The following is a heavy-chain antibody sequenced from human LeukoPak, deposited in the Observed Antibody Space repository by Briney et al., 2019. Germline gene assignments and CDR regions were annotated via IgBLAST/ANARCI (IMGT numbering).Heavy chain of an antibody. CDR3: ARRYTSRYYYDSSGYFLG. Sequence: PSETLSLTCAVYGGSFSGYYWSWIRQPPGKGLEWIGEINHSGSTNYNPSLKSRVTISVDTSKNQFSLKLSSVTAADTAVYYCARRYTSRYYYDSSGYFLGWGQGTLVTVSS. J-gene: IGHJ1*01. D-gene: IGHD3-22*01. CDR1: GGSFSGYY. CDR2: INHSGST. V-gene: IGHV4-34*01.